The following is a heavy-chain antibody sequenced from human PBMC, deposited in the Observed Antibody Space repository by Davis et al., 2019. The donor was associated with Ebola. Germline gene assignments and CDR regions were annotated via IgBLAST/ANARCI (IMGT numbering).Heavy chain of an antibody. CDR3: AREGASSSSLFYYGMDV. J-gene: IGHJ6*02. V-gene: IGHV3-21*05. CDR2: ISSSSYT. Sequence: GESLKISCAASGFTFSSYAMHWVRQAPGKGLEWVSYISSSSYTNYADSVKGRFTISRDNAKNSLYLQMNSLRAEDTAVYYCAREGASSSSLFYYGMDVWGQGTTVTVSS. CDR1: GFTFSSYA. D-gene: IGHD6-6*01.